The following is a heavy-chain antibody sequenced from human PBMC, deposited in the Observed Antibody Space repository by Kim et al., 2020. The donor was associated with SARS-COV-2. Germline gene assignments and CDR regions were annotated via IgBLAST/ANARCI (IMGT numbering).Heavy chain of an antibody. J-gene: IGHJ6*02. V-gene: IGHV3-33*06. D-gene: IGHD3-9*01. CDR1: GFTFSSYG. Sequence: GGSLRLSCAASGFTFSSYGMHWVRQAPGKGLEWVAVIWYDGSNKYYADSVKGRFTISRDNSKNTLYLQMNSLRAEDTAVYYCAKLARGYFDWLLTKPDYYYYGRDVCGQGATVTVSS. CDR3: AKLARGYFDWLLTKPDYYYYGRDV. CDR2: IWYDGSNK.